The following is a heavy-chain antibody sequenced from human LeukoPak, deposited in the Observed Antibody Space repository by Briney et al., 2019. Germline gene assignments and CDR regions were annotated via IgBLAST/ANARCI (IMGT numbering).Heavy chain of an antibody. D-gene: IGHD5-24*01. CDR1: GGTFSSYA. Sequence: ASVKVSCKASGGTFSSYAISWVRQAPGQGLEWMGGIIPTFGSANYAQKFQGRVTITADESTSTAYMELSSLRSADTAVYYCATGGEMATIQYYFDYWGQGTLVTVSS. V-gene: IGHV1-69*01. CDR3: ATGGEMATIQYYFDY. CDR2: IIPTFGSA. J-gene: IGHJ4*02.